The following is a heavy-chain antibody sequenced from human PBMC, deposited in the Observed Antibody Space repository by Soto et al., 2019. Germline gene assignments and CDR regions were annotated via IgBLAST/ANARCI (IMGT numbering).Heavy chain of an antibody. J-gene: IGHJ6*02. CDR2: IYYRGST. Sequence: SETLSLTCTVSGGSISGYYWSWIRQPPGKGLEYIGYIYYRGSTNYNPSLKSRVTMSVDTSRNLFSLKVNSVTAADTAVYYCARVPRVVDHKAHYYYYYGMDVWGQGTTVTVSS. CDR3: ARVPRVVDHKAHYYYYYGMDV. D-gene: IGHD3-22*01. CDR1: GGSISGYY. V-gene: IGHV4-59*01.